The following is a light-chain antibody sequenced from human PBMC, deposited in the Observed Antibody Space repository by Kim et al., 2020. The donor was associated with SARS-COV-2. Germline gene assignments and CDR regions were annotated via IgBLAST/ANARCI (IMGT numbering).Light chain of an antibody. CDR1: QNVNTN. J-gene: IGKJ4*01. CDR2: GAS. Sequence: SPGDRATLSCRASQNVNTNLAWYQQKSGQGPRLLIYGASTRAAGIPVRFSGSGSGTEFTLTISSLQSEDFAIYYCQQYNNWPPLTFGGGTKVEIK. V-gene: IGKV3-15*01. CDR3: QQYNNWPPLT.